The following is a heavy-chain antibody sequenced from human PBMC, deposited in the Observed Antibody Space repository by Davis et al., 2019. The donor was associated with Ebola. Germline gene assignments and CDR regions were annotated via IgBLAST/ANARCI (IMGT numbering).Heavy chain of an antibody. CDR1: GYTFTSYD. CDR2: MNPNSGNT. Sequence: ASVQGSCKASGYTFTSYDINWVRQAPGQGPEWMGWMNPNSGNTGYAQKFQGRVTMTTDSSTSTAYMELRGLTYDDTAVYFCARARGRWDVGGYLLGHWGQGTLVTVSS. D-gene: IGHD1-26*01. J-gene: IGHJ4*02. V-gene: IGHV1-8*01. CDR3: ARARGRWDVGGYLLGH.